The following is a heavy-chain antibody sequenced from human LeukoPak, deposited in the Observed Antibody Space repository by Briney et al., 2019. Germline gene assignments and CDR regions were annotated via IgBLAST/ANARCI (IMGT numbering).Heavy chain of an antibody. CDR2: IYYSGST. D-gene: IGHD4-17*01. CDR1: GGSISSYY. V-gene: IGHV4-59*08. J-gene: IGHJ4*02. Sequence: PSETLSLTCTVSGGSISSYYWSWIRQPPGKGLEWIGYIYYSGSTNYNPSLKSRVTISVDTSKNQFSLKLSSVTAADTAVYYCARLYGDYLPFDYWGPGTLVTVSS. CDR3: ARLYGDYLPFDY.